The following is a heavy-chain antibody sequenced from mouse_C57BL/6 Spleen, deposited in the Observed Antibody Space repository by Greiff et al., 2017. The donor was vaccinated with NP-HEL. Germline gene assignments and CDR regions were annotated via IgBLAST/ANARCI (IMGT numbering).Heavy chain of an antibody. CDR1: GYTFTSYW. D-gene: IGHD3-2*02. CDR3: ARRGSSGYVYYFDY. V-gene: IGHV1-55*01. Sequence: VQLQQPGAELVKPGASVKMSCKASGYTFTSYWITWVKQRPGQGLEWIGDIYPGSGSTNYTEKFQGKATLTVDTSSSTAYMQLSSLTSEDSAVYYCARRGSSGYVYYFDYWGKGTTLTVSS. J-gene: IGHJ2*01. CDR2: IYPGSGST.